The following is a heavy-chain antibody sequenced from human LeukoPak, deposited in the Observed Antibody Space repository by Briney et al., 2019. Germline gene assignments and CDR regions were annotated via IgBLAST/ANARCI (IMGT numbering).Heavy chain of an antibody. CDR3: AKEAVGYDILTGYYTTGYFDY. V-gene: IGHV3-23*01. D-gene: IGHD3-9*01. J-gene: IGHJ4*02. Sequence: GGSLRLSCAASGFTFSSYAMSWVRQAPGKGLEWVSGISGSGGNTYYADSVKGRFTISRENSKNTRYLQIRSLRAEDTDVYYCAKEAVGYDILTGYYTTGYFDYWGQGTLVPVSS. CDR1: GFTFSSYA. CDR2: ISGSGGNT.